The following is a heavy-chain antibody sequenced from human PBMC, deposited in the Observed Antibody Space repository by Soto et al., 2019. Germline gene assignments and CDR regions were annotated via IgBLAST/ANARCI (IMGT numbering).Heavy chain of an antibody. CDR1: GLPSGGSP. D-gene: IGHD5-18*01. CDR3: TNPQLYYGMDV. Sequence: EVQLVESGGGLVQPGGPLKPSVQALGLPSGGSPWNWAARASGKGLGWVGGIRSKVNSYATAYAASGKGRFTISRDDSKNTAYLQMNSLKTEDTAVYYCTNPQLYYGMDVWGQGTTVTVSS. CDR2: IRSKVNSYAT. V-gene: IGHV3-73*02. J-gene: IGHJ6*02.